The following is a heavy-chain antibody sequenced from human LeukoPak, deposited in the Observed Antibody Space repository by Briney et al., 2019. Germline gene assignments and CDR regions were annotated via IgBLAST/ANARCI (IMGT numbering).Heavy chain of an antibody. CDR1: GYTFTSYY. V-gene: IGHV1-46*01. Sequence: ASVKVSCKASGYTFTSYYMHWVRQAPGQGLEWMGIINPSGGSTSYAQKFQGRVTMTRDTSTSTVYMELSSLRSEDTAVYYCARALRHCSSTSCYKIPPYYYYYYGMDVWGQGTTVTVSS. CDR3: ARALRHCSSTSCYKIPPYYYYYYGMDV. D-gene: IGHD2-2*02. CDR2: INPSGGST. J-gene: IGHJ6*02.